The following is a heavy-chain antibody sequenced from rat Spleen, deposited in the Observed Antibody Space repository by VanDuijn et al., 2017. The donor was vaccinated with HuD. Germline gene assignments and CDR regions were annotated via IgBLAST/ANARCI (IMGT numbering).Heavy chain of an antibody. V-gene: IGHV2S63*01. J-gene: IGHJ3*01. CDR2: MWSGGST. D-gene: IGHD1-4*01. CDR1: GFSLTDYS. Sequence: VQLKESGPGLVQPSQTLSLTCTVSGFSLTDYSVHWVRQPPGKGLEWMGVMWSGGSTAYNSAQKTRLSISRDHSKTQDFLKMNRLQTEDIATYDCARDGYPGIPFAYWGQGTLVTVSS. CDR3: ARDGYPGIPFAY.